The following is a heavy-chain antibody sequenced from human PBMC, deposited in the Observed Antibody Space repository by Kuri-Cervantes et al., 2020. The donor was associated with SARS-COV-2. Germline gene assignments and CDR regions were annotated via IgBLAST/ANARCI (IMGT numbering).Heavy chain of an antibody. CDR1: GGSISSYY. CDR2: IYYSGRT. Sequence: SETLSLTCTVSGGSISSYYWSWIRQPPGKGLEWIGYIYYSGRTNYNPSLKIRVTISVDTSKNQSTLKLSSVTAADTAGYYCARQGSSGWYLGYWGQGTLVTVSS. V-gene: IGHV4-59*08. J-gene: IGHJ4*02. CDR3: ARQGSSGWYLGY. D-gene: IGHD6-19*01.